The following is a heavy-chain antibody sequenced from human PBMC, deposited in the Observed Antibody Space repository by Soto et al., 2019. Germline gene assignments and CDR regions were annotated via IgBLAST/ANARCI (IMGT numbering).Heavy chain of an antibody. CDR1: GYTFTSYA. CDR2: INAGNGNT. V-gene: IGHV1-3*01. D-gene: IGHD6-13*01. J-gene: IGHJ4*02. Sequence: ASVKVSCKASGYTFTSYAMHWVRQAPGQRLEWMGWINAGNGNTKYSQKFQGRVTITRDTFASTAYMELSSLRSEDTAVYYCARGLAGRYFDYWGQGTLVTVSS. CDR3: ARGLAGRYFDY.